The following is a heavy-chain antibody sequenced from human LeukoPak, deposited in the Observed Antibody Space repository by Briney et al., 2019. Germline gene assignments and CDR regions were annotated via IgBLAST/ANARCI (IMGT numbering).Heavy chain of an antibody. V-gene: IGHV3-11*01. Sequence: GGSLRLSCAASGFTFSDYYMSWIRQAPGKGLEWVSYISSSGSTIYYADSVKGRFTISRDNAKNSLYLQMNSLRAEDTAVYYCARDAQRSKSRYYYFMDVWGKGTTVTVSS. J-gene: IGHJ6*03. CDR2: ISSSGSTI. D-gene: IGHD2-2*01. CDR3: ARDAQRSKSRYYYFMDV. CDR1: GFTFSDYY.